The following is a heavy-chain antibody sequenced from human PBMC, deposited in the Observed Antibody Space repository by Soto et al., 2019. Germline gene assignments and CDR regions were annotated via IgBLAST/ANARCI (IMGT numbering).Heavy chain of an antibody. J-gene: IGHJ3*02. CDR1: GFTVSSNY. Sequence: GGSLRLSCAASGFTVSSNYMSWVRQAPGKGLEWVSVIYSGGSTYYADSVKGRFTISRDNSKNTLYLQMNSLRAEDTAVYYCARIPQCSTSCYEPGDAFDIWGQGTMVTVSS. CDR2: IYSGGST. D-gene: IGHD2-2*01. V-gene: IGHV3-66*01. CDR3: ARIPQCSTSCYEPGDAFDI.